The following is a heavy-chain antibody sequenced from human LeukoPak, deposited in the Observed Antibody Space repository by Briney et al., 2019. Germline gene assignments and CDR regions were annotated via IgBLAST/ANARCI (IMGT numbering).Heavy chain of an antibody. J-gene: IGHJ6*02. CDR2: INWNSGTI. D-gene: IGHD2-21*02. V-gene: IGHV3-9*01. CDR1: GFTFDDYA. CDR3: AKDRLGNKRDCFYGMHV. Sequence: GRSLRLSCAASGFTFDDYAMHWVRQAPGKGLEWVSGINWNSGTIGYADSVKGRFTISRDNAKNSLYLQMISLRTKDTALYDCAKDRLGNKRDCFYGMHVWGQGTTVTVPS.